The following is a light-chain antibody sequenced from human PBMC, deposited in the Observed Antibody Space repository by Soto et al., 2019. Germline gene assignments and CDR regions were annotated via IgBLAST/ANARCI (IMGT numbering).Light chain of an antibody. Sequence: DIVMTQSPDSLAVSLGERATINCKSSQSVLYSSNNKNYLAWYQQKPGQPPKLLIYWASTRESGVPDRFSGXGSGXXXXXXXXXXXXXXVAVYYCQQYYSTPNTFGQXXKLEIX. CDR3: QQYYSTPNT. J-gene: IGKJ2*01. CDR2: WAS. V-gene: IGKV4-1*01. CDR1: QSVLYSSNNKNY.